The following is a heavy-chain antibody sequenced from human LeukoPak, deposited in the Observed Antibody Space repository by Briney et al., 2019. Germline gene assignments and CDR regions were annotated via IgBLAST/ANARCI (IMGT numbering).Heavy chain of an antibody. Sequence: GGSLRLSCAASGFTFRSYAMSWVRQSPGKGLEWVSSISGSSGSSYYADSVKGRFTISRDNAKNSLYLQMNSLRAEDTALYYCVRNGDYVDYWGQGTLVTVSS. V-gene: IGHV3-23*01. CDR3: VRNGDYVDY. CDR1: GFTFRSYA. CDR2: ISGSSGSS. J-gene: IGHJ4*02. D-gene: IGHD4-17*01.